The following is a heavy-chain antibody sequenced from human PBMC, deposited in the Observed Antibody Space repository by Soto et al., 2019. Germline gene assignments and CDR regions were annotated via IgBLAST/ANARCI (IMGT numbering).Heavy chain of an antibody. CDR2: IDPSDSYT. CDR3: ARGTYRYGSGDYFDY. Sequence: PGESLKISCKGSGYSFTSYWISWVRQMPGKGLEWMGRIDPSDSYTNYSPSFQGHVTISADKSISTAYLQWSSLKASDTAMYYCARGTYRYGSGDYFDYWGQGTLVTVSS. V-gene: IGHV5-10-1*01. D-gene: IGHD5-18*01. J-gene: IGHJ4*02. CDR1: GYSFTSYW.